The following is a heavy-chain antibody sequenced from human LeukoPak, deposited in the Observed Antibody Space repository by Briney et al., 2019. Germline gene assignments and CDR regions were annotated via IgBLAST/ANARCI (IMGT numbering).Heavy chain of an antibody. J-gene: IGHJ3*02. Sequence: GGSLRLSCAASGFTFSSYAMSWVRQAPGKGLEWVSAISGSGGSTYYADSVKGRFTISRDNSKNALYLQMNSLRAEDTAVYYCAKPIAARPSAFDIWGQGTMVTVSS. D-gene: IGHD6-6*01. CDR1: GFTFSSYA. CDR2: ISGSGGST. CDR3: AKPIAARPSAFDI. V-gene: IGHV3-23*01.